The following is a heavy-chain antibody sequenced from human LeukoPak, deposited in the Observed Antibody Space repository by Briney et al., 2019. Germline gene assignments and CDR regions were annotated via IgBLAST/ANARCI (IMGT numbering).Heavy chain of an antibody. CDR2: IIPIFGTA. D-gene: IGHD6-13*01. CDR1: GGTFSS. J-gene: IGHJ4*02. Sequence: SVKVSCKASGGTFSSWVRQAPGQGLEWMGRIIPIFGTANYAQKFQGRVTITTDESTSTAYMELSSLRSEDTAVYYCAREGYSSSWYIGKRYPMSDCWGQGTLVTVSS. CDR3: AREGYSSSWYIGKRYPMSDC. V-gene: IGHV1-69*05.